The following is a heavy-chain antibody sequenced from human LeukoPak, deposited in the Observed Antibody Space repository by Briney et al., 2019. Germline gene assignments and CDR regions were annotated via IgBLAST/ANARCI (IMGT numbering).Heavy chain of an antibody. CDR3: AKTTTGYSSGRYPAWPIDY. CDR1: GFTFGSYA. V-gene: IGHV3-23*01. J-gene: IGHJ4*02. CDR2: IFGSGGSA. Sequence: PGGSLRLSCAASGFTFGSYAMYWVRQAPGKGLEWVSGIFGSGGSAHYADSVKGRFTISRDNSKNTVYLQMDSLRVEDTAIYYCAKTTTGYSSGRYPAWPIDYWDQGTLVTVSS. D-gene: IGHD2-15*01.